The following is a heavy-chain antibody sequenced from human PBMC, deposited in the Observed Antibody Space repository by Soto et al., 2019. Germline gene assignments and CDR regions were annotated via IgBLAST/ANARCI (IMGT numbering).Heavy chain of an antibody. Sequence: LRLSCAASGFTFNNYALNWVRQAPGKGLEWVSTISKSGDNTHYSESVKGRFTISRDNSKNTLYLQMNSLRAEDTALYYCAHPRGYGVFDAYDIWGQGAMVTVSS. CDR2: ISKSGDNT. CDR3: AHPRGYGVFDAYDI. V-gene: IGHV3-23*01. J-gene: IGHJ3*02. D-gene: IGHD4-17*01. CDR1: GFTFNNYA.